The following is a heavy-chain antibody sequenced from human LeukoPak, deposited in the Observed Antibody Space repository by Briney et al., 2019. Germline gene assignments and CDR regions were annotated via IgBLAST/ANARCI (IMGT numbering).Heavy chain of an antibody. CDR2: INHSGST. V-gene: IGHV4-34*01. D-gene: IGHD1-14*01. CDR1: GGSFSGYY. J-gene: IGHJ3*02. CDR3: ARGTNKGAFDI. Sequence: PSETLSLTCAVYGGSFSGYYWTWIRQPPGEGLEWIGEINHSGSTNYNPSLKSRGTISVDTSKSQFSLRLSSVTAADTAVYFCARGTNKGAFDIWGPGTVVTVSS.